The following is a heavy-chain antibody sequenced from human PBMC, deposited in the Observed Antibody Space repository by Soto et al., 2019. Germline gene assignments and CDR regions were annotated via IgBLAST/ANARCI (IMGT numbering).Heavy chain of an antibody. Sequence: QVQLVESGGGVVQPGRSLRLSCAASGFTFSSYGMHWVRHAPGKGLEWVAVISYDGSNKYYADSVKGRFTISRDNSKNTLYLQMNSLRAEDTAVYYFAKARAYYYDSRALGDYWGQGTLVTVSS. CDR3: AKARAYYYDSRALGDY. V-gene: IGHV3-30*18. D-gene: IGHD3-22*01. CDR2: ISYDGSNK. J-gene: IGHJ4*02. CDR1: GFTFSSYG.